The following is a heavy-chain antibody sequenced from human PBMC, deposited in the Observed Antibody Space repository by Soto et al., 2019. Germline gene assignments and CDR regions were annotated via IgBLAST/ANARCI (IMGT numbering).Heavy chain of an antibody. V-gene: IGHV3-11*01. Sequence: GGSLRLSCAASGFTFSDYYMNWIRQAPGKGLEWVSYISSSGSTIYYADSVKGRFTISRDNAKNSLYLQMNSLRAEDTAVYYCARDLGRPGKIKSNYYYYYMDVWGKGTTVTVSS. CDR2: ISSSGSTI. D-gene: IGHD1-1*01. J-gene: IGHJ6*03. CDR3: ARDLGRPGKIKSNYYYYYMDV. CDR1: GFTFSDYY.